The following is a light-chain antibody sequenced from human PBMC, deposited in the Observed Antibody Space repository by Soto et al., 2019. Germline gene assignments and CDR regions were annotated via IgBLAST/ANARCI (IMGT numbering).Light chain of an antibody. V-gene: IGLV2-14*03. J-gene: IGLJ1*01. CDR2: EVT. CDR1: SSDVGAYDY. CDR3: SSYTSRSTFV. Sequence: SVLTQPASVSGSPGQSITISCTGASSDVGAYDYVSWYQQHPGKAPELMIYEVTNRPSGVSNRFSGSKSGNTASLTISGLQAEDEADYYCSSYTSRSTFVFRTGTKVTVL.